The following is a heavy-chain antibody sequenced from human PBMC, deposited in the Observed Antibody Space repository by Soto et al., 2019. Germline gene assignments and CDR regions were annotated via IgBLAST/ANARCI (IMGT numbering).Heavy chain of an antibody. V-gene: IGHV3-21*01. J-gene: IGHJ6*02. CDR3: ARAGGIQLWYYYYGMDV. D-gene: IGHD5-18*01. Sequence: GGSLRLSCAASGFTFSSYSMNWVRQAPGKGLEWVSSISSSSSYIYYADSVKGRFTISRDNAKNSLYLQMNSLRAEDTAVYYCARAGGIQLWYYYYGMDVWGQGTTVTVSS. CDR2: ISSSSSYI. CDR1: GFTFSSYS.